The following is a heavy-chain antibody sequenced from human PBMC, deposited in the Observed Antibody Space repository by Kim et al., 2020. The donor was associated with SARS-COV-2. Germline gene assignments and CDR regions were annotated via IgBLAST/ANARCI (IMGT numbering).Heavy chain of an antibody. D-gene: IGHD3-3*01. J-gene: IGHJ6*02. CDR1: GGSISSSNW. V-gene: IGHV4-4*02. CDR3: ARVGGTIFGVVIRGRYYGMDV. Sequence: SETLSLTCAVSGGSISSSNWWCWVRQPPGKGLEWIGEIYHSGSTNYNPSLKSRVTISVDKSKNQFSLKLSSVTAADTAVYYCARVGGTIFGVVIRGRYYGMDVWGQGTTVTVSS. CDR2: IYHSGST.